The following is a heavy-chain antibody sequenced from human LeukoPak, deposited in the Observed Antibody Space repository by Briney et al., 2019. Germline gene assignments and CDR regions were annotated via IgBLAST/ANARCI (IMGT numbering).Heavy chain of an antibody. D-gene: IGHD5-18*01. CDR1: GFTFSSYS. J-gene: IGHJ4*02. Sequence: GGSLRLSCAASGFTFSSYSMNWVRQAPGKGLEWVSSISSSSSYIYYADSVKGRFTISRDNAKNSLYLQMNSLRAEDTAVYYCARGGYSDGYTLYYFDYLGQGTLVTVSS. CDR2: ISSSSSYI. CDR3: ARGGYSDGYTLYYFDY. V-gene: IGHV3-21*01.